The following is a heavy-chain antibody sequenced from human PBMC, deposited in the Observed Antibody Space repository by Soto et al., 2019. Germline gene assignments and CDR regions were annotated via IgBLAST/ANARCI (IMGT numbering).Heavy chain of an antibody. D-gene: IGHD6-19*01. V-gene: IGHV3-23*01. CDR1: GFAFSDCA. CDR2: ISGTGRST. Sequence: EVQVWESGGGLVQPGGSLRLSCGGCGFAFSDCAMSWIRQAPGKGLEWVSGISGTGRSTFYADSVKDRFTISRDNSKNTVYLQMTSLRAEDTAVYYCAKGNTSGWYFFDYWGQGTLVTVSS. CDR3: AKGNTSGWYFFDY. J-gene: IGHJ4*02.